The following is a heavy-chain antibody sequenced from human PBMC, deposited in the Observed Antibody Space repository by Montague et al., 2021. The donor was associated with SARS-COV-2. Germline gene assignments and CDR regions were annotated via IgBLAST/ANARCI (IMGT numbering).Heavy chain of an antibody. J-gene: IGHJ5*02. CDR2: ISGSSSYI. Sequence: SLLLSFAASGFTFSSYYMNWVRQAPGKGLEWVSSISGSSSYIYYADSVKGRFTISRDNAKNSLYLQMNSLRAEDTAVYYCARDLPSFFLGIAVAGPFDPWGQGTLVTVSS. CDR1: GFTFSSYY. D-gene: IGHD6-19*01. V-gene: IGHV3-21*01. CDR3: ARDLPSFFLGIAVAGPFDP.